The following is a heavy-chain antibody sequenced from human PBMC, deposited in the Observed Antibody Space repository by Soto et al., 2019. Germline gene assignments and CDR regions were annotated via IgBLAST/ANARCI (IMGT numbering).Heavy chain of an antibody. Sequence: QVQLVQSGAEVKQPGSSVKVSCKASGGTFSSYAISWVRQAPGQGLEWMGGIIPIFGTANYAQKFQGRVTITADESTSTAYMELSSLRSEDTAVYYCSRELRLLEWSTQRPVRYYGMDVWGQGTTVTVSS. D-gene: IGHD3-3*01. CDR3: SRELRLLEWSTQRPVRYYGMDV. J-gene: IGHJ6*02. V-gene: IGHV1-69*01. CDR2: IIPIFGTA. CDR1: GGTFSSYA.